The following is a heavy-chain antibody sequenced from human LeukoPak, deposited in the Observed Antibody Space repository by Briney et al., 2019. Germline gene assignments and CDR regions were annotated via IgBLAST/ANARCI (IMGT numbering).Heavy chain of an antibody. CDR2: INHSGST. CDR3: ARADSYSSGLDAFDI. J-gene: IGHJ3*02. Sequence: SETLSLTCAVYGGSFSGYYWSWIRQPPGKGLEWIGEINHSGSTNHNPSLKSRVTMSVDTSKNQFSLKLSSVTAADTAVYYCARADSYSSGLDAFDIWGQGTMVTVSS. D-gene: IGHD6-19*01. V-gene: IGHV4-34*01. CDR1: GGSFSGYY.